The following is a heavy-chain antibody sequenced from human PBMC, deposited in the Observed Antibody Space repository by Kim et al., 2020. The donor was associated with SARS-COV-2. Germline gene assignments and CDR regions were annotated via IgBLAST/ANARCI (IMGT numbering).Heavy chain of an antibody. V-gene: IGHV3-21*01. CDR2: ISSSSSYI. J-gene: IGHJ6*02. CDR1: GFTFSSYS. Sequence: GGSLRLSCAASGFTFSSYSMNWVRQAPGKGLEWVSSISSSSSYIYYADSVKGRSTISRDNAKNSLYLQMNSLRAEDTAVYYCARDGAYGSGSYYGYYYYGMDVWGQGTTVTVSS. D-gene: IGHD3-10*01. CDR3: ARDGAYGSGSYYGYYYYGMDV.